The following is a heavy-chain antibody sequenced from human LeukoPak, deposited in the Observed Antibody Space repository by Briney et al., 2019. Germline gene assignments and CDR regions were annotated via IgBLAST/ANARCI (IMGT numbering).Heavy chain of an antibody. V-gene: IGHV3-7*01. Sequence: PGGSLRLSCAASGFTFSNYWMNWVRQAPGQGREWVAFIKQDGSEKYYVDSVKGRFTISRDNAKNSLYLQMSSLRAEDTAVYYCARGFYAMDVWGQGTTVTVSS. CDR3: ARGFYAMDV. CDR2: IKQDGSEK. CDR1: GFTFSNYW. J-gene: IGHJ6*02.